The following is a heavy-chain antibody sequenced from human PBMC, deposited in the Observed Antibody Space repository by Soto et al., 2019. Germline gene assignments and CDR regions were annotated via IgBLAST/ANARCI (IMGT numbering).Heavy chain of an antibody. CDR3: AREWGLYAFDI. D-gene: IGHD1-26*01. CDR1: GGSISSYY. CDR2: IYYSGST. J-gene: IGHJ3*02. Sequence: SETLSLTCTVSGGSISSYYWSWIRQPPGKGLEWIGYIYYSGSTNYNPSLKSRVTISVDTSKNQFSLKLSSVTAADTAVYYCAREWGLYAFDIWGQGTMVTVSS. V-gene: IGHV4-59*01.